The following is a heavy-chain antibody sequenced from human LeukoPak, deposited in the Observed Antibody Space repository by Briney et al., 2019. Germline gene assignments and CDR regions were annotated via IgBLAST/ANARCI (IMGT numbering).Heavy chain of an antibody. Sequence: GGSLRLSCAASGFTFSSYWMHWVRQTPGKGLIYISRINNDGSSANYADSVRGRFTISRDNAENTLYLQMNSLRPEDTAVYYCARDSYGDANFDSWGQGTLVTVSS. CDR3: ARDSYGDANFDS. D-gene: IGHD4-17*01. CDR2: INNDGSSA. CDR1: GFTFSSYW. J-gene: IGHJ4*02. V-gene: IGHV3-74*01.